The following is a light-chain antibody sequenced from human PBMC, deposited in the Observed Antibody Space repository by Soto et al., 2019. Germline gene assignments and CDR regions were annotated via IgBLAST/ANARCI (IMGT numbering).Light chain of an antibody. V-gene: IGLV1-44*01. Sequence: QSVLTQPPSASGTPGQRVTISCSGSSSNIGSNPVNCYQQLPGTAPKLPIYSNNQRPSGVPDRFSGSKSGTSASLAISGLQSEDEADYYCAAWDDSLNGPNWVFGGGTKLTFL. J-gene: IGLJ3*02. CDR2: SNN. CDR3: AAWDDSLNGPNWV. CDR1: SSNIGSNP.